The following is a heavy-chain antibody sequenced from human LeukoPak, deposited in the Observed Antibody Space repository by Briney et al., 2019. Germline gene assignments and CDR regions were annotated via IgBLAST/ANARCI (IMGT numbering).Heavy chain of an antibody. CDR2: IYYGGST. V-gene: IGHV4-39*01. Sequence: SETLSLTCTVSGGSISSSSYYWGWIRQPPGKGLEWIGSIYYGGSTYYNPSLKSRVTISVDTSKNQFSLKLSSVTAADTAVYYCARQDYDILTGYYGPSYFDLWGRGTLVTVSS. CDR3: ARQDYDILTGYYGPSYFDL. D-gene: IGHD3-9*01. J-gene: IGHJ2*01. CDR1: GGSISSSSYY.